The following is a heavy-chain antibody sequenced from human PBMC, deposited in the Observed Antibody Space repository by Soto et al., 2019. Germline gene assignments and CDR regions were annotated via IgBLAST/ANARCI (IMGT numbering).Heavy chain of an antibody. CDR1: GGSFGSSA. Sequence: QVQLVQSGADVKKPGSSVKVSCKTSGGSFGSSAISWVRQAPAQGLEWMGEIIPVFDKANYAQNFQGRLTITADELTGTVFMELSSLRSADTAVYFCAGPRRDWGDAFDLWGLGTFVTVSS. CDR2: IIPVFDKA. J-gene: IGHJ3*01. V-gene: IGHV1-69*01. CDR3: AGPRRDWGDAFDL. D-gene: IGHD3-16*01.